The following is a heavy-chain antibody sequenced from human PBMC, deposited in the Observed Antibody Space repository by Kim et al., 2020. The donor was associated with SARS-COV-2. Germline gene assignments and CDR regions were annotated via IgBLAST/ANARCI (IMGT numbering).Heavy chain of an antibody. CDR3: ARGSLRVFGSGGFDY. CDR2: INHSGST. CDR1: GGSFSGYY. D-gene: IGHD3-10*01. V-gene: IGHV4-34*01. J-gene: IGHJ4*02. Sequence: SETLSLTCAVYGGSFSGYYWSWIRQPPGKGLEWIGEINHSGSTNYNPSLKSRVTISVDTSKNQFSLKLSSVTAADTAVYYCARGSLRVFGSGGFDYWGQGTLVTVSS.